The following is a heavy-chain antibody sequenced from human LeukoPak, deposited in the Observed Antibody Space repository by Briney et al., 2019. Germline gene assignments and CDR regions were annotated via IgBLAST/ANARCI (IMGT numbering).Heavy chain of an antibody. D-gene: IGHD1-1*01. Sequence: GESLKISCKGSGYSFISYWIGWVRQMPGKGLEWMGIIYPADSDTRYSPSFQGQVTISADKSISTAYLQWRSLKASDTAMYYCARHLYSKNWSGTVNYFDFWGQGILVTVSS. CDR2: IYPADSDT. V-gene: IGHV5-51*01. CDR3: ARHLYSKNWSGTVNYFDF. CDR1: GYSFISYW. J-gene: IGHJ4*02.